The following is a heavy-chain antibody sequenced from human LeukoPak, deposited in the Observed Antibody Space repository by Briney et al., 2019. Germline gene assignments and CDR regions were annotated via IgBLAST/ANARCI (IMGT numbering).Heavy chain of an antibody. CDR1: GYTFTSYG. CDR3: ARAGGQGLVRARYYNMDV. Sequence: ASVKVSCKASGYTFTSYGISWVRQAPGQGLEWMGWISAYNGNTNYAQKLQGRVTMTTDTSTSTAYMEPRSLRSDHTGRYYCARAGGQGLVRARYYNMDVGGKGTTATAS. CDR2: ISAYNGNT. V-gene: IGHV1-18*01. D-gene: IGHD6-19*01. J-gene: IGHJ6*03.